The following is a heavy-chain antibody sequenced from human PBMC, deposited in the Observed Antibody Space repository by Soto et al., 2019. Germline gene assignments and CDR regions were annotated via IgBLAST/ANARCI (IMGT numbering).Heavy chain of an antibody. CDR2: IIPIFGTP. V-gene: IGHV1-69*13. D-gene: IGHD1-20*01. J-gene: IGHJ6*02. Sequence: GASVKVSCKASGDTFSTFAISWVRQAPGQGLEWMGGIIPIFGTPDYAQHFPGRVTISADGSTKTAYLELSSLRPEDTAVYYCARSPGITGTRASQYAMDVWGQGTTVTVSS. CDR3: ARSPGITGTRASQYAMDV. CDR1: GDTFSTFA.